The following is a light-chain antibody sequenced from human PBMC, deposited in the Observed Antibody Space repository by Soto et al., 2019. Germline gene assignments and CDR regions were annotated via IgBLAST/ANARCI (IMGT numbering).Light chain of an antibody. V-gene: IGKV3-11*01. CDR2: DAS. Sequence: IVLTQSPATLSLSPGERASLSCRASQTVGITLAWYQQRPGQAPRLLIYDASSRAAGIPARFSGGGSGTDFTLTISSLEPDDFEVYYCQQRFAWPLTFGGGTKVEIK. CDR1: QTVGIT. J-gene: IGKJ4*01. CDR3: QQRFAWPLT.